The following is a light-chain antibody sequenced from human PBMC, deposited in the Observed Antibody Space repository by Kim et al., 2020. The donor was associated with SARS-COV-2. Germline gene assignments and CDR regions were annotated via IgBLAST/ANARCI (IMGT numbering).Light chain of an antibody. CDR2: DVS. V-gene: IGLV2-14*03. CDR1: SGDVSGYNY. Sequence: GQSITISCTGTSGDVSGYNYVSWYQQHPGKAPKLMIYDVSNRPSGVSNRFSGSKSGNTASLTISGLQAEDEADYYCSSYTSSSTVVFGGGTQLTVL. J-gene: IGLJ2*01. CDR3: SSYTSSSTVV.